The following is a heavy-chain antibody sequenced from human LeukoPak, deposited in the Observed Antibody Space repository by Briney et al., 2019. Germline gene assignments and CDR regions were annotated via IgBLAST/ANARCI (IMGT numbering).Heavy chain of an antibody. CDR1: GFTLSSYW. V-gene: IGHV3-74*01. J-gene: IGHJ4*02. Sequence: GGSLRLSCAASGFTLSSYWMHWVRQAPGRGLVWVSRIRRVERTRSYGDYVKGRFIISRGNAENRLYPKMDSLRDEDTAVYYCARDIVDGGVTTYPFDSWGQGTLVTVSS. CDR3: ARDIVDGGVTTYPFDS. D-gene: IGHD4-11*01. CDR2: IRRVERTR.